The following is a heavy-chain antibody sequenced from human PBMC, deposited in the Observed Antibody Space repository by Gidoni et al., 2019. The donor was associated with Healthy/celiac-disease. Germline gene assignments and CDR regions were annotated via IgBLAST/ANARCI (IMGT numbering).Heavy chain of an antibody. CDR2: IYSDGNT. V-gene: IGHV3-66*04. D-gene: IGHD6-13*01. CDR1: RFTVSSNY. Sequence: EVQVVESGGGLVQPGRSLRLSCAASRFTVSSNYMTWVRQAPGKGLECVSVIYSDGNTYYADSVKGRFTISRDNFKNTLSLQMNNLRAEDTAVYYCATHLIAAAGRFDYWGQGTLVTVSS. CDR3: ATHLIAAAGRFDY. J-gene: IGHJ4*02.